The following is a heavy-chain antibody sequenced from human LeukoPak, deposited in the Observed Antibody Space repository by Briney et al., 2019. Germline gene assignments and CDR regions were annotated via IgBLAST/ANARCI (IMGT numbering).Heavy chain of an antibody. CDR2: IYYSGST. D-gene: IGHD2-2*02. V-gene: IGHV4-31*03. CDR3: ARYCSSTNCYKGGFDP. CDR1: GGSISSGGYY. Sequence: SGTLSLTCTVSGGSISSGGYYWSWIRQHPGKGLEWIGYIYYSGSTYSNPSLKSRVTISVDTSKNQFSPNLSSVTAADTAVYYCARYCSSTNCYKGGFDPWGQGTLVTVSS. J-gene: IGHJ5*02.